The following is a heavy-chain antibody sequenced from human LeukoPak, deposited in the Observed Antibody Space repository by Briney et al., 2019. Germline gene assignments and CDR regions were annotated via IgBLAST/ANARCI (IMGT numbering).Heavy chain of an antibody. CDR2: ISSSGSTI. V-gene: IGHV3-48*03. Sequence: GGSLRLSCAASGFTFSSYEMNWVRQAPGKGLEWVSYISSSGSTIYYADSVKGRFTISRDNAKNSLYLQMNSPRAEDTAVYYCARDSTHCSSTSCYFDYWGQGTLVTVSS. CDR1: GFTFSSYE. D-gene: IGHD2-2*01. J-gene: IGHJ4*02. CDR3: ARDSTHCSSTSCYFDY.